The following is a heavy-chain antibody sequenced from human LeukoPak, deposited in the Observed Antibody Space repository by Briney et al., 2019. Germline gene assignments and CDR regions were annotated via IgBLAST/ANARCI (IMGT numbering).Heavy chain of an antibody. CDR1: GGTFSSYA. J-gene: IGHJ5*02. D-gene: IGHD3-10*01. CDR3: ARGAKVHYYGSGSYFHNWFDP. V-gene: IGHV1-69*13. CDR2: IIPIFGTA. Sequence: SVKVSCKASGGTFSSYAISWVRQAPGQGLEWMGGIIPIFGTANYAQKFQGRVTITADESTSTAYMELSSLRSEDTAVYYCARGAKVHYYGSGSYFHNWFDPWGQGTLVTVSS.